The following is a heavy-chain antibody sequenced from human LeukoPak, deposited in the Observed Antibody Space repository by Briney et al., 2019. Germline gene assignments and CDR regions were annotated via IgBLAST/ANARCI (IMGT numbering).Heavy chain of an antibody. CDR2: IRQDGSEN. CDR1: GFTLGSYW. CDR3: ARGHHQYGSSWYLDY. D-gene: IGHD6-13*01. Sequence: GGSLRLSCAASGFTLGSYWMSWVRQAPGKGLERVANIRQDGSENHSVDSVKGRFTISRDNAKNSLYLQMNSLIAEDTAVYYCARGHHQYGSSWYLDYWGQGTLVSVSS. V-gene: IGHV3-7*01. J-gene: IGHJ4*02.